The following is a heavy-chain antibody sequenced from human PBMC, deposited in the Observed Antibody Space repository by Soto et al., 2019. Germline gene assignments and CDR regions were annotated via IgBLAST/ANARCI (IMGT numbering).Heavy chain of an antibody. CDR3: ARAIPMVRGPLGY. CDR2: ISYDGSNK. Sequence: PGGSLRLSCAASGFTFSSYAMHWVRQAPGKGLEWVAVISYDGSNKYYADSVKGRFTISRDNSKNTLYLQMNSLRAEDTAVYYCARAIPMVRGPLGYWGQGTLVTVSS. CDR1: GFTFSSYA. D-gene: IGHD3-10*01. V-gene: IGHV3-30-3*01. J-gene: IGHJ4*02.